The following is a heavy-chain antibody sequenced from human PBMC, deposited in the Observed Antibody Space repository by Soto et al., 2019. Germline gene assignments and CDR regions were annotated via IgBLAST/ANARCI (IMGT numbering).Heavy chain of an antibody. D-gene: IGHD4-17*01. CDR1: ADTFNSYS. J-gene: IGHJ5*02. CDR3: ARSLEGTTVTNWFDP. Sequence: QVQLVQSGAEVKKPGSSVKVSCKASADTFNSYSLSWLRQSPGQRLERVGGITPVFGTADYAQSFEDRLTITADASTSTVYTEVSSLRSDDTAVYYCARSLEGTTVTNWFDPWGQGALVTLSS. V-gene: IGHV1-69*01. CDR2: ITPVFGTA.